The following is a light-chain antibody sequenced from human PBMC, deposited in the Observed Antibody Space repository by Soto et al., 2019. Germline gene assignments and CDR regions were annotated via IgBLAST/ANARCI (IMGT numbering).Light chain of an antibody. J-gene: IGKJ3*01. CDR1: QSINTW. Sequence: DIPMTQSPSTLSASVGDRVTITCRASQSINTWLAWYQQKPGKAPKLLIYRASTLESGVPSRFNGSGSGTEFTLTISSLQPDDFSTYYCQHYNTYSATFGPGTKVDI. CDR3: QHYNTYSAT. CDR2: RAS. V-gene: IGKV1-5*03.